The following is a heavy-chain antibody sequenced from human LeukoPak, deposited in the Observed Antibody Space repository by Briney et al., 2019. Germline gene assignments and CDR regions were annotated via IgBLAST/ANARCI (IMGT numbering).Heavy chain of an antibody. Sequence: PGGSLGLSCAASGFTFSRYWMSGVRQAPGKGLEWVANIKQDGSEKFYVDSVKGRFTISRDNAKNSLYLQMNSLRAEDTALYYCARGDYYDSSGFYTDAFDIWGQGTMVTVSS. CDR3: ARGDYYDSSGFYTDAFDI. D-gene: IGHD3-22*01. J-gene: IGHJ3*02. CDR2: IKQDGSEK. CDR1: GFTFSRYW. V-gene: IGHV3-7*01.